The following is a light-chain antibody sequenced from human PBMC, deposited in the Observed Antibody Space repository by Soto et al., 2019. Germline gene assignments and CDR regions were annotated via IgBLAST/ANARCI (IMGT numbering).Light chain of an antibody. CDR1: QSVGTNF. CDR3: HQYGTAPQT. Sequence: EIVLTQSPDTLSLSPGERATLSCRASQSVGTNFLAWYQQKPGQAPTLLIYDASSRASGLPYRFSGSGSETDFTITVSRLELEDFAVDFCHQYGTAPQTFGQGTKVEI. J-gene: IGKJ1*01. V-gene: IGKV3-20*01. CDR2: DAS.